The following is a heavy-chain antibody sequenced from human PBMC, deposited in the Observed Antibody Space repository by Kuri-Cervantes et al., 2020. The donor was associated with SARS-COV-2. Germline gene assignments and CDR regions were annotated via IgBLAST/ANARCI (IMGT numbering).Heavy chain of an antibody. CDR3: ARPAETGTRFDY. V-gene: IGHV3-21*01. D-gene: IGHD1-1*01. CDR2: ISSSSSYI. J-gene: IGHJ4*02. CDR1: GFTFSSYS. Sequence: GESLKISCAASGFTFSSYSMNWVRQAPGKGLEWVSSISSSSSYIYYAGSVKGRFTISRDNAKNSLYLQMNSLRAEDTAVYYCARPAETGTRFDYWGQGTLVTVSS.